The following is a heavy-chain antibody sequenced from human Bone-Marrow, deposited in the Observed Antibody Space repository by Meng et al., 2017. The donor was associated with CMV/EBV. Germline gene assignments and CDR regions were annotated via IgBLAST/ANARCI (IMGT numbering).Heavy chain of an antibody. Sequence: GESLKISCAASGFTFSSYAMSWVRQAPGKGLEWVSAISGSGGSTYYADSVKGRFTISRDNSKNTLYLQMNSLRAEDTAVYYCAKDHYYDSSGYDYWGQGTLVTGSS. CDR3: AKDHYYDSSGYDY. CDR1: GFTFSSYA. D-gene: IGHD3-22*01. J-gene: IGHJ4*02. V-gene: IGHV3-23*01. CDR2: ISGSGGST.